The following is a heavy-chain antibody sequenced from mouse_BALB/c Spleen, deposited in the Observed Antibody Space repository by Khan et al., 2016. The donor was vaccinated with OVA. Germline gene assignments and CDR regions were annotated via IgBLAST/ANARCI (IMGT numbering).Heavy chain of an antibody. J-gene: IGHJ2*01. CDR2: IWAGGST. Sequence: QVQLKQSGPGLVAPSQSLSITCTVPGFSLTSYGVHWVRQPPGKGLEWRGVIWAGGSTNYNSALMSRLSISKDNSKSQVFLKMNSLQTDDTAMYYCARLEDIWGQGTTLTVSS. CDR1: GFSLTSYG. D-gene: IGHD1-3*01. V-gene: IGHV2-9*02. CDR3: ARLEDI.